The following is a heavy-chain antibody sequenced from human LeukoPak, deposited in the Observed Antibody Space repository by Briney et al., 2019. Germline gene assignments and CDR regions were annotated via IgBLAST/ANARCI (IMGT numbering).Heavy chain of an antibody. J-gene: IGHJ1*01. CDR1: GYSISSGYY. CDR2: IYHSGST. CDR3: AKGGNSAYSSSTY. D-gene: IGHD6-6*01. V-gene: IGHV4-38-2*01. Sequence: PSETLSLTCAVSGYSISSGYYWGWIRQPPGKGLEWIGSIYHSGSTYYNPSLKSRVTISVDTSKNQFSLKLNSVTAADTAVYYCAKGGNSAYSSSTYWGQGTLVTVSS.